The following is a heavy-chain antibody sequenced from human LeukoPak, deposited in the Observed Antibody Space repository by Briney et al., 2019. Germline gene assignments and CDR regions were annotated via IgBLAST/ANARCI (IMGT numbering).Heavy chain of an antibody. CDR3: AKDAAGPEY. CDR2: ISAGGGST. CDR1: GFTVSTYW. J-gene: IGHJ4*02. Sequence: GGSLRLSCAASGFTVSTYWMHWVRQAPGKGLFWVSGISAGGGSTYYADSVKGRFTISRDNSRNTLYLQMNSLRAEDTAVYYCAKDAAGPEYWGQGTLVTVSS. V-gene: IGHV3-23*01. D-gene: IGHD6-13*01.